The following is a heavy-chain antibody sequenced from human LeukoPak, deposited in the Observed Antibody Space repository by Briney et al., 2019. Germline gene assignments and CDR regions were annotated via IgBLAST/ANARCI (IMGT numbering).Heavy chain of an antibody. J-gene: IGHJ4*02. CDR1: GFTFSSYG. CDR3: AKDTIDY. Sequence: PGRSLRLSCAASGFTFSSYGMHWVRQAPGKGLELVAVISYDGSNKYYADPVKGRFTISRDNSKDTLYLQMNSLRAEDTAVYYCAKDTIDYWGQGTLVTVSS. V-gene: IGHV3-30*18. CDR2: ISYDGSNK.